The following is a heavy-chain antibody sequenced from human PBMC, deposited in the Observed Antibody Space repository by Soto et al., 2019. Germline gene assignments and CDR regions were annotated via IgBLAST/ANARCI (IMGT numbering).Heavy chain of an antibody. CDR1: GGTFNNYA. CDR2: IIPIFGTA. J-gene: IGHJ4*02. D-gene: IGHD3-3*01. Sequence: QVQLVQSGAEVKRPGSSVKVSCWASGGTFNNYAIGWVRQAPGQGLEWMGAIIPIFGTANYARKFQGRLAITANESTHTAYMELSSLRSEDTAVYYCARGNLFGVTIRGFDYWGQGTLVTVSS. V-gene: IGHV1-69*01. CDR3: ARGNLFGVTIRGFDY.